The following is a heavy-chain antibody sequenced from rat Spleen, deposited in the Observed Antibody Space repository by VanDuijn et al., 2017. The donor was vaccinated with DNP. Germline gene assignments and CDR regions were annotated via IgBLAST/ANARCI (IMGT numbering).Heavy chain of an antibody. J-gene: IGHJ1*01. CDR1: GFTFNNYD. CDR2: ISYDGSST. Sequence: EVQLVESGGGLVQPGRSMKLSCAASGFTFNNYDMAWVRQAPKKGLEWVATISYDGSSTYYRDSVKGRFTISRDNAKSTLYLQRDSLRSEDTATYYCARGSTSIYWYFDFWGPGTMVTVSS. CDR3: ARGSTSIYWYFDF. V-gene: IGHV5-7*01. D-gene: IGHD3-1*01.